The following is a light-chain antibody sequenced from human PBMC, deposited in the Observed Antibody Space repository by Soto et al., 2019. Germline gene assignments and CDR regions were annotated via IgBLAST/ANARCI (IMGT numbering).Light chain of an antibody. V-gene: IGKV1-5*03. CDR3: QQYNSSPWT. CDR1: QSISSW. J-gene: IGKJ1*01. Sequence: DIQMTQSPSTLSASVGDRVTITCRASQSISSWLAWYQQKPGKAPKLLISKASILESGVPSRYSGSGSVTEFTLTISSLQADDFATFYCQQYNSSPWTFGQGTKVEIK. CDR2: KAS.